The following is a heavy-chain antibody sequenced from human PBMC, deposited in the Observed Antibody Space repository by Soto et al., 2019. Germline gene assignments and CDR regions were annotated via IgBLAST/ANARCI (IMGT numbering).Heavy chain of an antibody. J-gene: IGHJ4*02. CDR2: IGGGSSNI. CDR1: GFTFSEYA. V-gene: IGHV3-21*01. D-gene: IGHD3-22*01. CDR3: VRDSMYYYDSSGLSD. Sequence: PGGSLRLSCAASGFTFSEYAMTWVRQAPGKGLEWVSVIGGGSSNIYYADSVEGRCTVSRDNAKNTLYLKMNSLRAEDTAVYYCVRDSMYYYDSSGLSDWGQGTLVTVSS.